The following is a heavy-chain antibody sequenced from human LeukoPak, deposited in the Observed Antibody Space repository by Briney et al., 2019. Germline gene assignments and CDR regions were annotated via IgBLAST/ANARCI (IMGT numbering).Heavy chain of an antibody. Sequence: ASVKDSCKASGGTFSSYAISWVRQAPGQGLECMGGIIPIFGTANYAQKFQGRVTITADESTSTAYMELSSLRSEDTAVYYCARAQPAAITFLYFQHWGQGTLVTVSS. D-gene: IGHD2-2*02. V-gene: IGHV1-69*13. CDR3: ARAQPAAITFLYFQH. J-gene: IGHJ1*01. CDR2: IIPIFGTA. CDR1: GGTFSSYA.